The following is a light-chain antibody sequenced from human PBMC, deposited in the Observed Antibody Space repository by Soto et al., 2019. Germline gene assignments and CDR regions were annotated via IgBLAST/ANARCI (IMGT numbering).Light chain of an antibody. V-gene: IGLV2-14*03. CDR2: DVA. J-gene: IGLJ1*01. Sequence: QSVLTQPAAVSGSPGQSITSCCSGASSDIGGYDFVSWYQQHPGNAPKLLLHDVANRPSGVSNRSSGSKSGTTASLTISGPQAEDAAEYFSTSYTSSSTVYVFGAGTKVPVL. CDR1: SSDIGGYDF. CDR3: TSYTSSSTVYV.